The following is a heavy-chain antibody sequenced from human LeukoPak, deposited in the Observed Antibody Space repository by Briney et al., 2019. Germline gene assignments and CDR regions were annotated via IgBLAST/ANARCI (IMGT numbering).Heavy chain of an antibody. CDR3: ATYYYDSSGYYLLRYFDL. Sequence: ASVKVSCKVSGYTLTELSMHWVRQAPGKGLEWMGGFDPEDGETIYAQKFQGRVTMTEDTSTDTAYMELSSLRSEDTAVYYCATYYYDSSGYYLLRYFDLWGRGTLVTVSS. J-gene: IGHJ2*01. D-gene: IGHD3-22*01. V-gene: IGHV1-24*01. CDR1: GYTLTELS. CDR2: FDPEDGET.